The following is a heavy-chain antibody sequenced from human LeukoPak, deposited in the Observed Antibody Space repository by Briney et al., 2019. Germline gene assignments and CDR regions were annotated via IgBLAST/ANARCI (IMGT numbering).Heavy chain of an antibody. D-gene: IGHD3-3*01. CDR3: ARLANFGSAGYYFDY. CDR2: VHRSGST. Sequence: SETLSLTCTVSGGSISGSGSYRGWVRQPPGKGPEWIGHVHRSGSTDYNPSLKSRLTISVDTSKNQFSLRVMSMTAADTAVYYCARLANFGSAGYYFDYWGQGTLATVSS. J-gene: IGHJ4*02. CDR1: GGSISGSGSY. V-gene: IGHV4-39*01.